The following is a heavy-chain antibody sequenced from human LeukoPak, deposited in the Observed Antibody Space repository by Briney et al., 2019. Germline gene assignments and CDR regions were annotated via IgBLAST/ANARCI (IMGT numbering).Heavy chain of an antibody. V-gene: IGHV1-18*01. Sequence: ASVKVSCKASGYTFTAYGISWVRQAPGQGLEWMGWISAYNGNTMYAQKFQGRVTMTTDTSTSTAYMELRSLRSDDTAVYYCASKGSGWYLVWGQGTLVTVSS. CDR3: ASKGSGWYLV. J-gene: IGHJ4*02. CDR2: ISAYNGNT. D-gene: IGHD6-19*01. CDR1: GYTFTAYG.